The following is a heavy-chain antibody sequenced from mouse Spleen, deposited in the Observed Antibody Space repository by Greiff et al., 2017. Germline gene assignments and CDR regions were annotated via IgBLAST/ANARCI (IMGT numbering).Heavy chain of an antibody. CDR2: INPSTGGT. CDR3: ARSYYRYDAPHY. D-gene: IGHD2-14*01. Sequence: EVQRVESGPELVKPGASVKISCKASGYSFTGYYMNWVKQSPEKSLEWIGEINPSTGGTTYNQKFKAKATLTVDKSSSTAYTQLKSLTSEDSAVYYCARSYYRYDAPHYWGQGTTLTVSS. J-gene: IGHJ2*01. V-gene: IGHV1-42*01. CDR1: GYSFTGYY.